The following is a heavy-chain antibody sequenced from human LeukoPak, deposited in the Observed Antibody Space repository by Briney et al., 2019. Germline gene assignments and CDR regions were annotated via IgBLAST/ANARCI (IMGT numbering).Heavy chain of an antibody. CDR3: ATGSSIAARRSPYY. CDR2: MNPNSGNT. J-gene: IGHJ4*02. D-gene: IGHD6-6*01. Sequence: ASVKVSCKASGYTFTSYDINWVRQATGQGLEWIGWMNPNSGNTGYAQKFQGRVTMTRNTSISTAYMELSSLRSEDTAVYYCATGSSIAARRSPYYWGQGTLVTVSS. CDR1: GYTFTSYD. V-gene: IGHV1-8*01.